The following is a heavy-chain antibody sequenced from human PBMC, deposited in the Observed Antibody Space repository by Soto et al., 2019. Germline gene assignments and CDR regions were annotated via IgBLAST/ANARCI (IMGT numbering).Heavy chain of an antibody. Sequence: SETLSLTCTVSRGSINSHYWSWIRQPPGKGLEYIAYISYSGSTNYNPSLKSRLTISVDTSKNQFSLKLSSVTAADTAVYYCVGLNFDILPAYYAFDIWGQGTMVTVSS. V-gene: IGHV4-59*08. CDR2: ISYSGST. CDR3: VGLNFDILPAYYAFDI. CDR1: RGSINSHY. J-gene: IGHJ3*02. D-gene: IGHD3-9*01.